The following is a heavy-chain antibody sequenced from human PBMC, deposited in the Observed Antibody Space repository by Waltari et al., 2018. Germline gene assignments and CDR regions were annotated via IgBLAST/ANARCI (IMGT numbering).Heavy chain of an antibody. V-gene: IGHV1-69-2*01. D-gene: IGHD3-10*01. J-gene: IGHJ4*02. CDR2: IDPEDGET. Sequence: EVELVQSGAEVKKPGATVKLSCKASGYTFMDYFMHGVQQAPGKGLEWMGRIDPEDGETVSSEKCQGRVTITADTSTDTAYMDLSSLTSGHTAVYYCAPLPGGSGQTFDYWGQGTLVTVS. CDR3: APLPGGSGQTFDY. CDR1: GYTFMDYF.